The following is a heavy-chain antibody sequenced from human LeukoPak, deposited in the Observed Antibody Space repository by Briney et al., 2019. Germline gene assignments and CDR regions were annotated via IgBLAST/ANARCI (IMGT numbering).Heavy chain of an antibody. CDR2: IDSEGTGT. V-gene: IGHV3-74*01. CDR3: AREGAQCLDN. CDR1: GFTFRNYW. D-gene: IGHD6-19*01. J-gene: IGHJ4*02. Sequence: GGSLRLSCAASGFTFRNYWMHWVRQAPGKGLVWVSRIDSEGTGTTYADSVKGRFTISRDNAKNTLYLQLNSLRVEDMAVYYCAREGAQCLDNWGQGALVTVSS.